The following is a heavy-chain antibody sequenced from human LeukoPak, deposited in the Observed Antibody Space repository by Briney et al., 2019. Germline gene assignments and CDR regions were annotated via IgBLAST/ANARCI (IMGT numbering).Heavy chain of an antibody. Sequence: GRSLRLSCAASGFTFSSYGMHWVRQAPGKGLEWVAIIWYDGTTKYYADSMKGRFTLSRDNSKNTMFLQMNSLRAEDTAVYYCAKSRPGHDAFDIWGQGTKVTVSS. J-gene: IGHJ3*02. CDR1: GFTFSSYG. D-gene: IGHD7-27*01. CDR2: IWYDGTTK. CDR3: AKSRPGHDAFDI. V-gene: IGHV3-33*06.